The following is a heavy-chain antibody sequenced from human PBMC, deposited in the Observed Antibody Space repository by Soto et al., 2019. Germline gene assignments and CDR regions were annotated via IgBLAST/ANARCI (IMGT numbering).Heavy chain of an antibody. D-gene: IGHD6-19*01. V-gene: IGHV3-7*02. CDR3: AGGTGWFIVD. Sequence: EVQLVESGGGLVQTGGSLRLSCAASGFTFSSYWMNWVRQAPGKGLEWVANIKQDGTEKFYVDSVKDRFTISRDNAKNSLYLQLDRLRVDDTAVYYCAGGTGWFIVDWGQGTLVTVSS. J-gene: IGHJ4*02. CDR2: IKQDGTEK. CDR1: GFTFSSYW.